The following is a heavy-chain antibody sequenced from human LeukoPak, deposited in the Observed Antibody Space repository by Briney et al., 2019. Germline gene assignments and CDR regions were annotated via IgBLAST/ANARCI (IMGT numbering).Heavy chain of an antibody. J-gene: IGHJ4*02. CDR1: GFTFSSYS. V-gene: IGHV3-21*01. D-gene: IGHD5-18*01. CDR3: ARASSLYSYGPW. Sequence: GGTLRLSCAASGFTFSSYSMNWVRQAPGKGLEWVSSISSSGSYIYYADSVKGRFTISRDNAKNSLYLQMNSLRAEDTAVYYCARASSLYSYGPWWGQGTLVTVSS. CDR2: ISSSGSYI.